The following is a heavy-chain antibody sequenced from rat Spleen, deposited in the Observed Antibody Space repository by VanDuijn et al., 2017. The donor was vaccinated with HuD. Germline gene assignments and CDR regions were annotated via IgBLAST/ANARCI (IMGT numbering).Heavy chain of an antibody. CDR3: ARHLDSGGYFDY. V-gene: IGHV2S12*01. CDR1: GFSLTNNG. J-gene: IGHJ2*01. CDR2: ILSGGNT. D-gene: IGHD1-11*01. Sequence: QVQLKESGPGLVQPSQTLSLTCTVSGFSLTNNGVSWVRQPPGKGLEWIAAILSGGNTFYNSPLKSRLSISRDTSKNQVFLKMNSLQTDDTAKYFCARHLDSGGYFDYWGQGVMVTVSS.